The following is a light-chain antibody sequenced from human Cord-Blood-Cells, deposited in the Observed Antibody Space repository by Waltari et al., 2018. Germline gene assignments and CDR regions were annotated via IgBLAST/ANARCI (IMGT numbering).Light chain of an antibody. J-gene: IGKJ1*01. CDR2: DAS. Sequence: TQSPSTLSASVGDRVTITCRASQSISSWLAWYQQKPGKAPKLLIYDASSLESGVPSRFSGSGSGTEFTLTISSLQPDDFATYYCQQYNSWPTFGQGTKVEIK. V-gene: IGKV1-5*01. CDR3: QQYNSWPT. CDR1: QSISSW.